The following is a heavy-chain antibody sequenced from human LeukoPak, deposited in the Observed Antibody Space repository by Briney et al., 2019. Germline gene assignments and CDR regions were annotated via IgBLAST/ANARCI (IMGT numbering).Heavy chain of an antibody. J-gene: IGHJ4*02. CDR2: ISVSGGST. D-gene: IGHD2-15*01. V-gene: IGHV3-23*01. CDR1: GFTFSSYA. Sequence: PGGSLKLSCAASGFTFSSYAMSWVRQAPGKGLEWVSSISVSGGSTYYADSVKGRFTISRDNSKNTLYLQMNSLRAEDTAVYYCAKAAGYCSGGSCSEAYFDYWGQGTLVTVSS. CDR3: AKAAGYCSGGSCSEAYFDY.